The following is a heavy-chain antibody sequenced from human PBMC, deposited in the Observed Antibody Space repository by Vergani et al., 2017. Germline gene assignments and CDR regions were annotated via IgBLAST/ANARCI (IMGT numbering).Heavy chain of an antibody. J-gene: IGHJ5*02. V-gene: IGHV3-33*01. CDR2: TWNDGNNK. D-gene: IGHD1-14*01. CDR3: ARDLRLLYNRFDP. CDR1: GFTFNNYG. Sequence: VQLVESGGGVVQPGRSLRLSCAASGFTFNNYGMHWVRQAPGKGLEWVAVTWNDGNNKQYADSVKGRFTISRDNSKSTMYLQMNSLRDEDTGVYYCARDLRLLYNRFDPWGQGTLVTVSS.